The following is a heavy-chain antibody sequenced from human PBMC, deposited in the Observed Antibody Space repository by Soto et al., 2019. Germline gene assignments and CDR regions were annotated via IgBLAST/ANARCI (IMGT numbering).Heavy chain of an antibody. CDR3: ITDWVSSWYDY. Sequence: GGSLRLSCAASGFTFSNAWMSWVRQAPGKGLEWVGRIKSKTDGGTTDYAAPVKGRFTISRDDSKNTLYLQMNSLKTEDTAVYYCITDWVSSWYDYWGQGTLVTVSS. CDR1: GFTFSNAW. J-gene: IGHJ4*02. V-gene: IGHV3-15*01. D-gene: IGHD6-13*01. CDR2: IKSKTDGGTT.